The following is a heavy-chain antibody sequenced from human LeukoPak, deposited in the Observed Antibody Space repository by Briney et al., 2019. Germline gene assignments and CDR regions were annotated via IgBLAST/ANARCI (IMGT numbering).Heavy chain of an antibody. CDR1: GGSISSYY. J-gene: IGHJ4*02. CDR2: IYHSGST. CDR3: ARAKQLRVFDY. D-gene: IGHD6-6*01. V-gene: IGHV4-59*12. Sequence: PSETLSLTCTVSGGSISSYYWSWIRQPPGKGLEWIGYIYHSGSTYYNPSLKSRVTISVDRSKNQFSLKLSSVTAADTAVYYCARAKQLRVFDYWGQGTLVTVSS.